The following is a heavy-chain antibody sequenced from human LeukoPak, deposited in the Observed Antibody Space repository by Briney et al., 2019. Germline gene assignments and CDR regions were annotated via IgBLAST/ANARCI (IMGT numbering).Heavy chain of an antibody. CDR3: ARRAYSSGWYLFDY. V-gene: IGHV4-31*03. J-gene: IGHJ4*02. CDR1: GGSISSGGYY. Sequence: SETLSLTCTVSGGSISSGGYYWSWIRQHPGKGLEWIGYIYYSGSTYYNPSLKSRVTISVDTSKNQFSLKLSSVTAADTAVYYCARRAYSSGWYLFDYWGQGTLVTVSS. CDR2: IYYSGST. D-gene: IGHD6-19*01.